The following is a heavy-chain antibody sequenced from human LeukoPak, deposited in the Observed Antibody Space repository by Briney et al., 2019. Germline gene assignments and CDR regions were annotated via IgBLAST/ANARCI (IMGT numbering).Heavy chain of an antibody. V-gene: IGHV4-34*09. CDR3: AREPLRVSDAFDI. CDR2: INHSGST. Sequence: SETLSLTCAVYGGSFSDYYWSWIRQPPGKGLEWIGDINHSGSTNYNPSLKSRVTISVDTSKNQFSLKLSSVTAADTAVYYCAREPLRVSDAFDIWGQGTMVTVSS. D-gene: IGHD3-10*01. CDR1: GGSFSDYY. J-gene: IGHJ3*02.